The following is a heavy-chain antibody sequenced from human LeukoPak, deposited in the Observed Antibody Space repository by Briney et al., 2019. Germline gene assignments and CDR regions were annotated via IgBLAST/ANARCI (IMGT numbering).Heavy chain of an antibody. CDR3: ARGPRRSGISTSCYLNY. Sequence: SETLSLTCAVYGGSFSGYYWSWIRQPPGKGLEWIGEINHSGSTNYNPSLKSRVTISVDTSKNQFSLKLSSVTAADTAVYYCARGPRRSGISTSCYLNYWGREPWSPSPQ. V-gene: IGHV4-34*01. CDR2: INHSGST. J-gene: IGHJ4*02. CDR1: GGSFSGYY. D-gene: IGHD2-2*01.